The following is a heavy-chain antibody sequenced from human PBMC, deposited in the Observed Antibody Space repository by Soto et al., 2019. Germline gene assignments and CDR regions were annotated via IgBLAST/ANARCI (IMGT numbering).Heavy chain of an antibody. J-gene: IGHJ6*02. CDR3: AKGTTVTPYYYYGMDV. D-gene: IGHD4-17*01. CDR2: ISGSGGST. Sequence: GGSLRLSCAASGFTFSSYAMSWVRQAPGKGLEWVSAISGSGGSTYYADSVKGRSTISRDNSKNTLYLQMNSLRAEDTAVYYCAKGTTVTPYYYYGMDVWGQGTTVTVSS. CDR1: GFTFSSYA. V-gene: IGHV3-23*01.